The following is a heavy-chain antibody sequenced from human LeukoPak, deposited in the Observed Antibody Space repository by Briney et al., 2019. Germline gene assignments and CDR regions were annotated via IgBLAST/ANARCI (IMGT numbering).Heavy chain of an antibody. J-gene: IGHJ4*02. Sequence: GGSLRLSCAASGFTFDDYGMSWVRQAPGRGLEWVSGINWNGGSTGYADSVKGRFTISRDNAKNSVYLQMNSLRAEDTAVYYCARGRGCSSMSCYPVYWGQGALVTVSS. D-gene: IGHD2-2*01. CDR1: GFTFDDYG. V-gene: IGHV3-20*04. CDR3: ARGRGCSSMSCYPVY. CDR2: INWNGGST.